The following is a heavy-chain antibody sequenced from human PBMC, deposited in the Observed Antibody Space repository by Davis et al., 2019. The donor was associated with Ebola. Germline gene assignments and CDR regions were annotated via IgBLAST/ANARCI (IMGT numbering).Heavy chain of an antibody. CDR3: ARSKQNYYDSTGYYYALNWFDP. Sequence: ASVKVSCKASGYTFTSYGINWVRQAPGQGLEWMGWISGNNGNTNYAQKLQGRVTLTADTSTSTAYMELRSPGSDDTAVYYCARSKQNYYDSTGYYYALNWFDPWGHGTLVTVSS. CDR1: GYTFTSYG. D-gene: IGHD3-22*01. J-gene: IGHJ5*02. CDR2: ISGNNGNT. V-gene: IGHV1-18*01.